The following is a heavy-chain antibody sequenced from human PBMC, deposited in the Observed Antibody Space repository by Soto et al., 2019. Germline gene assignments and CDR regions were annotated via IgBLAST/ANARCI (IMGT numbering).Heavy chain of an antibody. CDR2: IRGSGGST. CDR1: GFTFSSYA. V-gene: IGHV3-23*01. D-gene: IGHD3-16*01. J-gene: IGHJ5*02. Sequence: EVQLLESGGGLVQPGGSLRLSCAASGFTFSSYAMSWVRQAPGKGLEWVSAIRGSGGSTYYAASVKGRFTISRHNSKNTLYLQMNSLRAEDTAVYYCARDLGFVGPNGIDPWGQGTLVTVSS. CDR3: ARDLGFVGPNGIDP.